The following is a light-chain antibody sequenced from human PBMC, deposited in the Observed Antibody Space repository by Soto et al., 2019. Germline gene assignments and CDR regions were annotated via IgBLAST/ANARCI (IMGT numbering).Light chain of an antibody. V-gene: IGLV1-47*02. CDR2: SNN. J-gene: IGLJ2*01. CDR3: AAWDDSLTGVV. CDR1: SSNIGSNY. Sequence: QLVLTQPPSASGTPGQRATISCSGSSSNIGSNYVYWYQQLPGTAPKLLIYSNNQWPSGVPDRFSGSKSGTSASLAISGLRSEDEADYYCAAWDDSLTGVVFGGGTKVTVL.